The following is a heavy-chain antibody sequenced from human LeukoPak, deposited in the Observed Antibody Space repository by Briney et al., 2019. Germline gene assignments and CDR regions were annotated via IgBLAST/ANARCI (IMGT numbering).Heavy chain of an antibody. CDR2: IYYSGST. CDR3: AREGYYDSSGSLFDY. D-gene: IGHD3-22*01. CDR1: GGSISSSSYY. J-gene: IGHJ4*02. Sequence: SETLSLTCTVSGGSISSSSYYWGWIRQPPGKGLEWIGSIYYSGSTYYNPSLKSRVTISVETSKNQFSLKLSSVTAADTAVYYCAREGYYDSSGSLFDYWGQGTLVTVSS. V-gene: IGHV4-39*02.